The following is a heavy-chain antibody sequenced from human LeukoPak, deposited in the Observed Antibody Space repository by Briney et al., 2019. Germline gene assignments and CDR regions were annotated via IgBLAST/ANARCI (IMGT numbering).Heavy chain of an antibody. CDR3: AKVPGRFDFWSGPFDY. Sequence: GRSLRLSCAASGFTFRNYGMYWVRQAPGKGLERVAVIWYDGRNKLYADSVKGRFTISRDNSKNTLYLQMNSLRAEDTAVYYCAKVPGRFDFWSGPFDYWGQGTLVTVSS. D-gene: IGHD3-3*01. J-gene: IGHJ4*02. CDR1: GFTFRNYG. CDR2: IWYDGRNK. V-gene: IGHV3-33*06.